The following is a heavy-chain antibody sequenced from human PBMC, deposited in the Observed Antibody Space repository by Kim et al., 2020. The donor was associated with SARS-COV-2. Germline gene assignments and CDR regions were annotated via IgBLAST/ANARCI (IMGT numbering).Heavy chain of an antibody. CDR1: GYTFTGYY. D-gene: IGHD1-7*01. Sequence: ASVKVSCKASGYTFTGYYMHWVRQAPGQGLEWMGRINPNSGGTNYAQKFQGRVTMTRDTSISTAYMELSRLRSDDTAVYYCARDPSESYNWNYVRDYYYYGMDVWGQGTTVTVSS. J-gene: IGHJ6*02. V-gene: IGHV1-2*06. CDR2: INPNSGGT. CDR3: ARDPSESYNWNYVRDYYYYGMDV.